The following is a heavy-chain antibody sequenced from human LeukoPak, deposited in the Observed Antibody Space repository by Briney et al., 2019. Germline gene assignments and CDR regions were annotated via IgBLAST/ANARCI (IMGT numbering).Heavy chain of an antibody. D-gene: IGHD3-22*01. CDR1: GGSISGYY. CDR2: INHSGST. Sequence: PSETLSLTCTVSGGSISGYYWSWIRQPPGKGLEWIGEINHSGSTNYNPSLKSRVTISVDTSKNQFSLKLSSVTAADTAVYYCARVATYYDSSGRYAFDIWGQGTMVTVSS. CDR3: ARVATYYDSSGRYAFDI. J-gene: IGHJ3*02. V-gene: IGHV4-34*01.